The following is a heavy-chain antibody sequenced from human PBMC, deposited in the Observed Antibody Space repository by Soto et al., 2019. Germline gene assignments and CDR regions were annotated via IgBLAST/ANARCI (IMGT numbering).Heavy chain of an antibody. CDR2: MNPNSGNT. CDR3: ARRNYDFWSGAFYYYYYMDV. CDR1: GYTFTSYD. V-gene: IGHV1-8*01. Sequence: ASVKVSCKASGYTFTSYDINWVRQATGQGLEWMGWMNPNSGNTGYAQKFQGRVTMTRNTSISTAYMELSSLRSEDTAVYYCARRNYDFWSGAFYYYYYMDVWGKRTTVTVSS. D-gene: IGHD3-3*01. J-gene: IGHJ6*03.